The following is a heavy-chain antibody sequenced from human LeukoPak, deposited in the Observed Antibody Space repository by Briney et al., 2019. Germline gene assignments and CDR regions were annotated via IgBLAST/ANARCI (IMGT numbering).Heavy chain of an antibody. CDR1: GFTISSYW. J-gene: IGHJ4*02. V-gene: IGHV3-74*01. Sequence: GGSLRLSCAASGFTISSYWMHWVRQAPGKGLVWVSRINSDGSNTNYADSVKGRFTISRDNAKNTLYLQMNSLRVEDTAVYFCARARIAAPLLDYWGQGTLVTVSS. CDR2: INSDGSNT. CDR3: ARARIAAPLLDY. D-gene: IGHD6-13*01.